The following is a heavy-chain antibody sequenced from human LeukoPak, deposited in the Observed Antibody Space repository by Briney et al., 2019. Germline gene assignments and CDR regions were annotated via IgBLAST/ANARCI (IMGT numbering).Heavy chain of an antibody. V-gene: IGHV4-38-2*02. CDR1: GYSIANGYY. J-gene: IGHJ5*02. CDR2: IYYSGST. CDR3: ARNRYYYGSGSYGVPNWFDP. D-gene: IGHD3-10*01. Sequence: SETLSLTCTVSGYSIANGYYWGWIRQPPGKGLEWIGNIYYSGSTYYNPSLKSRVTISVDTSKNQFSLKLSSVTAADTAMYYCARNRYYYGSGSYGVPNWFDPWGQGTLVTVSS.